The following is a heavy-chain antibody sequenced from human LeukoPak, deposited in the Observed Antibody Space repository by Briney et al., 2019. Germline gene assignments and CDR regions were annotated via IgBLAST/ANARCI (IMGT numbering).Heavy chain of an antibody. CDR1: GFTFSSYS. CDR2: ISSSSSYI. V-gene: IGHV3-21*01. CDR3: AADSSGYPDRY. Sequence: GSLRLSCAASGFTFSSYSMNWVRQAPGKGLEWVSSISSSSSYIYYAGSVKGRFTISRDNAKNSLYLQMNSLRAEDTAVYYCAADSSGYPDRYWGQGTLVTVSS. D-gene: IGHD3-22*01. J-gene: IGHJ4*02.